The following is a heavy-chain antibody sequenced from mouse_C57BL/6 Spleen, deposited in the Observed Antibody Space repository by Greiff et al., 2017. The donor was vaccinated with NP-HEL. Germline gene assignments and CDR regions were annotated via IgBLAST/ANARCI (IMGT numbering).Heavy chain of an antibody. J-gene: IGHJ3*01. CDR3: ARGAYDH. D-gene: IGHD6-5*01. Sequence: EVQLQESGGGLVKPGGSLKLSCAASGFTFSSYAMSWVRQTPEKRLEWVATISDGGSYTYYPDNVKGRFTISRDNAKNNLYLQMSHLKSEDTAMYYCARGAYDHWGQGTLVTVSA. V-gene: IGHV5-4*01. CDR1: GFTFSSYA. CDR2: ISDGGSYT.